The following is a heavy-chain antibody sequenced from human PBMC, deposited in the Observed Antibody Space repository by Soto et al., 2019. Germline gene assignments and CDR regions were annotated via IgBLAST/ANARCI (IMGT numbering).Heavy chain of an antibody. CDR2: ISTYNGNT. CDR1: GYTFTSYG. Sequence: ASVKVSCKASGYTFTSYGISWVRQAPGQGLEWMGWISTYNGNTNYAQKFQGRVTMTTDTSTSTAYMELRSLTSDDTAVYYCASDRGTYYDFWSGYTQVYYFDYWGQGTQVTVSS. D-gene: IGHD3-3*01. CDR3: ASDRGTYYDFWSGYTQVYYFDY. J-gene: IGHJ4*02. V-gene: IGHV1-18*04.